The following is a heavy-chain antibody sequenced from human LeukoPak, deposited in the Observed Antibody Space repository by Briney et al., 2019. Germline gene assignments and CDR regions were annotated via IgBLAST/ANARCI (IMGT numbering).Heavy chain of an antibody. CDR2: ISYDGSNK. V-gene: IGHV3-30*18. D-gene: IGHD2-15*01. Sequence: GGSLRLSCAASGFTFSSYGMHWVRQAPGKGLEWVAVISYDGSNKYYADSVKGRFTISRDNSKNTLYLQMNSLRAEDTAVYYCAKDILGYCSGGSCYPRGFDYWGQGTLVTVSS. J-gene: IGHJ4*02. CDR1: GFTFSSYG. CDR3: AKDILGYCSGGSCYPRGFDY.